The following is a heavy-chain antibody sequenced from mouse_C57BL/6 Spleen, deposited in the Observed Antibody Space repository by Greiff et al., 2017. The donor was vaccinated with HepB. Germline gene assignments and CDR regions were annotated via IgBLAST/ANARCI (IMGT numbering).Heavy chain of an antibody. D-gene: IGHD2-3*01. CDR1: GYTFTSYG. CDR3: ARGLLLAMDY. CDR2: IYPRSGNT. J-gene: IGHJ4*01. V-gene: IGHV1-81*01. Sequence: QVQLKESGAELARPGASVKLSCKASGYTFTSYGISWVKQRTGQGLEWIGEIYPRSGNTYYNEKFKGKATLTADKSSSTAYLELRSLTSADSAVYFCARGLLLAMDYWGQGTSVTVAS.